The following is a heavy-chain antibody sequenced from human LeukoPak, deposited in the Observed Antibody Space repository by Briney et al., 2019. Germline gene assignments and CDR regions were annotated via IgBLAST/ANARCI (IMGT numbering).Heavy chain of an antibody. CDR1: GGSISSYY. J-gene: IGHJ4*02. D-gene: IGHD6-19*01. CDR2: IYYSGST. V-gene: IGHV4-59*12. CDR3: ARGPRNSDWYSIDY. Sequence: SETLSLTCSVSGGSISSYYWSWIRQPPGKGPEWIGYIYYSGSTDYNPSLKSRVTMSVDTSKNQFSLKLNSVTAADTAVYYCARGPRNSDWYSIDYWGQGTLATVSS.